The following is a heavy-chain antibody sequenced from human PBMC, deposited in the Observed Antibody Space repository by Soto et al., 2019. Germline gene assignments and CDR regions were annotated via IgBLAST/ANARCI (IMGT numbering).Heavy chain of an antibody. CDR2: ISAYNGNT. CDR3: ARDRPGYYDSSGYYYPDY. CDR1: VYTFTSYG. J-gene: IGHJ4*02. D-gene: IGHD3-22*01. Sequence: ASVKVSCKASVYTFTSYGISWVRQAPGQGLDWMGWISAYNGNTNYAQKLQGRVTMTTDTSTSTAYMELRSLRSDDTAVYYCARDRPGYYDSSGYYYPDYWGQGTLVTVSS. V-gene: IGHV1-18*04.